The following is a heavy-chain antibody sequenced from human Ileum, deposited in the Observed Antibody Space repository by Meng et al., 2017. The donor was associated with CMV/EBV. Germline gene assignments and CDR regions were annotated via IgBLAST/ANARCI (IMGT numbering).Heavy chain of an antibody. Sequence: QVQLVQAGSELKEPGASVKGSCKTSGYSFSSYGINWVREAPGHRLEWMGWIETKTGNPAYAPGFTGRFVFSMDTSVSTAYLEISSLRAEDTSVYYCTRGAGAHTAKYDFWGRGTLVTVSS. V-gene: IGHV7-4-1*02. CDR3: TRGAGAHTAKYDF. CDR2: IETKTGNP. J-gene: IGHJ4*02. CDR1: GYSFSSYG. D-gene: IGHD5-18*01.